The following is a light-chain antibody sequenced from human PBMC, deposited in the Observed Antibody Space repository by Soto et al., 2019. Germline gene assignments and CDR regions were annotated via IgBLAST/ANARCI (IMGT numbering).Light chain of an antibody. CDR3: SSRTCVKTRC. CDR2: EVT. CDR1: SSDVGSYDY. J-gene: IGLJ1*01. Sequence: QSVLTQPASVSGSPGQSIAISCTGTSSDVGSYDYVSWYQQHPDKAPKLMIYEVTKRPSGVSNRFSGSKSGNTASLTISGLQAEDEAEDYGSSRTCVKTRCFESGTKVT. V-gene: IGLV2-14*01.